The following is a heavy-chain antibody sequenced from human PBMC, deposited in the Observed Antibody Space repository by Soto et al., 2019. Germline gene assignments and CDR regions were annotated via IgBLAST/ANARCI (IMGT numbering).Heavy chain of an antibody. CDR3: AIAPTASAPFVF. CDR1: GGPFTNYT. D-gene: IGHD2-21*02. V-gene: IGHV1-69*02. J-gene: IGHJ4*02. CDR2: IIPVLNIA. Sequence: QVQLVQSGAEMKRPESSVKVSCEASGGPFTNYTLSWVRQAPGQGLEWMGWIIPVLNIAKYAQKFQDRINITADKSTNTAYLEVSSLRSEDTAIYFCAIAPTASAPFVFWGQGTLVTVSS.